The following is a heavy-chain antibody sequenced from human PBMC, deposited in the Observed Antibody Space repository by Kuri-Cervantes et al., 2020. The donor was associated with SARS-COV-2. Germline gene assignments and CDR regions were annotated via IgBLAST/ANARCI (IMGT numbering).Heavy chain of an antibody. D-gene: IGHD2-15*01. CDR3: AKDRLPDDAFDI. V-gene: IGHV3-74*01. CDR2: INSDGSST. J-gene: IGHJ3*02. CDR1: GFTFSSYW. Sequence: GESLKISCAASGFTFSSYWMHWVRQAPGKGLVWVSRINSDGSSTSYADSVKGRFTISRDNSKNTLYLQMNSLRAEDTAVYYCAKDRLPDDAFDIWGQGTMVTVSS.